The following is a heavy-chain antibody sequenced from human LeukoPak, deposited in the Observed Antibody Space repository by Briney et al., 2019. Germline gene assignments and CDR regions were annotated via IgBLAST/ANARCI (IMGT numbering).Heavy chain of an antibody. CDR2: VRSKDNGYAT. CDR3: SRTSDAAWYFDL. CDR1: GFTFSGSA. Sequence: GGSLRLSCAASGFTFSGSAMHWVRQASGKGLEWVARVRSKDNGYATAYSASVRGRFTISRDDSKNMAYLQMDSLKTEDTAVYFCSRTSDAAWYFDLWGRGTLDTVSS. J-gene: IGHJ2*01. D-gene: IGHD6-25*01. V-gene: IGHV3-73*01.